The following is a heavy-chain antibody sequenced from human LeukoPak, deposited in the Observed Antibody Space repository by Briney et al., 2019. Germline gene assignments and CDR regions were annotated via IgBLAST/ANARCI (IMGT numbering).Heavy chain of an antibody. V-gene: IGHV4-39*07. Sequence: SETLSLTCAVSGGSISSSSYYWGWIRQPPGKGLEWIGSIYYSGSTYYNPSLKSRVTISVDTSKNQFSLKLSSVTAADTAVYYCARATRLGWFDPWGQGSLVTVSS. D-gene: IGHD5-12*01. CDR3: ARATRLGWFDP. J-gene: IGHJ5*02. CDR1: GGSISSSSYY. CDR2: IYYSGST.